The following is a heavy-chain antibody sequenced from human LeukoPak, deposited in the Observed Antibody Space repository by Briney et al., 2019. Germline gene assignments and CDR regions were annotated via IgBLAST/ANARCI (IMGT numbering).Heavy chain of an antibody. CDR1: GGSISSGSYY. CDR2: IYTSGST. Sequence: SETLSLTYTVSGGSISSGSYYWSWIRQPAGKGLEWIGRIYTSGSTNYNPSLKSRVTISVDTSKNQFSLKLSSVTAADTAVYYCAGAAGLPYYYYMDVWGKGTTVTVSS. CDR3: AGAAGLPYYYYMDV. J-gene: IGHJ6*03. D-gene: IGHD6-13*01. V-gene: IGHV4-61*02.